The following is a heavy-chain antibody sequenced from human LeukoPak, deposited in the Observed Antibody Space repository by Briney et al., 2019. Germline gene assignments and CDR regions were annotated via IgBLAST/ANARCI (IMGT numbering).Heavy chain of an antibody. Sequence: PSETPSLTCTVSGGSISSYYWSWIRQPAGKGLEWIGRIYTSGSTNYNPSLKSRVTMSVDTSKNQFSLKLSSVTAADTAVYYCARDLDDYYDSSGYLYAFDIWGQGTMVTVSS. CDR1: GGSISSYY. D-gene: IGHD3-22*01. CDR2: IYTSGST. V-gene: IGHV4-4*07. CDR3: ARDLDDYYDSSGYLYAFDI. J-gene: IGHJ3*02.